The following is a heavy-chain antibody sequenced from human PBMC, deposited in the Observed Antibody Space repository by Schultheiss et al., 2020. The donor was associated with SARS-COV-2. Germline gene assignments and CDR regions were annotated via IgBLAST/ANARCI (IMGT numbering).Heavy chain of an antibody. CDR1: GYTFTSYD. Sequence: ASVKVSCKASGYTFTSYDINWVRQATGQGLEWMGWMNPNSGNTGYAQKFQGRVTITADESTSTAYMELSSLRSEDTAVYYCARAYDILTGYNYWGQGTLVTVSS. CDR3: ARAYDILTGYNY. CDR2: MNPNSGNT. D-gene: IGHD3-9*01. V-gene: IGHV1-8*03. J-gene: IGHJ4*02.